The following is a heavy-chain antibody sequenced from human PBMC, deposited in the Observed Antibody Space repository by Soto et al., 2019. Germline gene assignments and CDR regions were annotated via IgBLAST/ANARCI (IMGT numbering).Heavy chain of an antibody. CDR2: IGSSSTI. V-gene: IGHV3-48*02. J-gene: IGHJ6*02. Sequence: GGSLRLSCAASEFSFSNYGMNWVRQAPGKGLEWVSYIGSSSTIYYADSVKGRFTISRDNAKNSLYLQMNGLRDEDTAVYFCARRRLSYYYGMDVWGQGTTVTVSS. CDR3: ARRRLSYYYGMDV. CDR1: EFSFSNYG.